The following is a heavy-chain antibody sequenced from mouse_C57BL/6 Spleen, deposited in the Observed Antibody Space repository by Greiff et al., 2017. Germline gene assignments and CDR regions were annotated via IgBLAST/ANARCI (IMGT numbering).Heavy chain of an antibody. CDR2: INPNNGGT. D-gene: IGHD3-2*02. CDR3: ARSSSGYDWFAY. V-gene: IGHV1-26*01. J-gene: IGHJ3*01. Sequence: EVQLQQSGPELVKPGASVKISCKASGYTFTDYYMNWVKQSHGKSLEWIGDINPNNGGTSYNQKFKGKATLTVDKSSSTAYMELRSLTSEDSAVYYCARSSSGYDWFAYWGQGTLVTVSA. CDR1: GYTFTDYY.